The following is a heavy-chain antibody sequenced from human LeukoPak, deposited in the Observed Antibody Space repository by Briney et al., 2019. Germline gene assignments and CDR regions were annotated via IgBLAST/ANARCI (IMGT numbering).Heavy chain of an antibody. J-gene: IGHJ4*02. Sequence: PGGSLRLSCEASGFTLSTSWMSWARQAPGKGPECVANINQDGSEKYYVDSVKGRFTISRDNAKNSLYLQMNSLRADDTAVYYCAKDSSANYWGQGTLVTVSS. CDR2: INQDGSEK. CDR3: AKDSSANY. D-gene: IGHD3-10*01. CDR1: GFTLSTSW. V-gene: IGHV3-7*04.